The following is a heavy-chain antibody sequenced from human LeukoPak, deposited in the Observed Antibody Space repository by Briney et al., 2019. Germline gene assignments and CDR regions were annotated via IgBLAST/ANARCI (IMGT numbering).Heavy chain of an antibody. J-gene: IGHJ5*02. CDR3: ARDGITGTPEEYNWFDP. CDR1: GGTFSNYA. CDR2: IIIIFGTP. V-gene: IGHV1-69*01. D-gene: IGHD1-7*01. Sequence: RSSVKVSCKASGGTFSNYAISWVRQAPGQGLEWMGGIIIIFGTPNYAQKFQGRVTITADESTSTAYMELSSLRPDDTAVYYCARDGITGTPEEYNWFDPWGQGTLVTVSS.